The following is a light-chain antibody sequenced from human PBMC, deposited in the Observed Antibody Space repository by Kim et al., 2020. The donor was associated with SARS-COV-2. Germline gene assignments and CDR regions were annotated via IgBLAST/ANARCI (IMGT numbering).Light chain of an antibody. Sequence: DIQMTQSPSTLSASVGDRVTITCRASQTIDSWLAWYQQKPGKAPNLLIYKASTLQSGVPSRFSGSGSGTEFTLTISSLHPDDFATYFCQQYKTDSVWTFGQGTKVDIK. CDR2: KAS. CDR1: QTIDSW. V-gene: IGKV1-5*03. CDR3: QQYKTDSVWT. J-gene: IGKJ1*01.